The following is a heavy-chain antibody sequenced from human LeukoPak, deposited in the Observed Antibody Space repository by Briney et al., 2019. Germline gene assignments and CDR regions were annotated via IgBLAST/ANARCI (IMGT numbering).Heavy chain of an antibody. Sequence: GASVKVSCKASGYTFTGYYMHWVRQAPGQGLEWMGRINPNSGGTNYAQKFQGRVTMTTDTSISTAYMELSRLRSDDTAVYYCARVLSGGLLWFGELLYFDYWGQGTLVTVSS. V-gene: IGHV1-2*02. D-gene: IGHD3-10*01. J-gene: IGHJ4*02. CDR2: INPNSGGT. CDR1: GYTFTGYY. CDR3: ARVLSGGLLWFGELLYFDY.